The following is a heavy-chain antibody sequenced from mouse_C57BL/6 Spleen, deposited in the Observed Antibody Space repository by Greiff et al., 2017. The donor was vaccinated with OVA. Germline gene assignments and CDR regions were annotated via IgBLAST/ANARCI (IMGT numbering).Heavy chain of an antibody. V-gene: IGHV5-4*01. CDR1: GFTFSSYA. CDR3: ARDLNYGSSYDAMDY. J-gene: IGHJ4*01. Sequence: EVQLVESGGGLVKPGGSLKLSCAASGFTFSSYAMSWVRQTPEKRLEWVATISDGGSYTYYPDNVKGRFTISRDNAKNNLYLQMSHLKSEDTAMYYCARDLNYGSSYDAMDYWGQGTSVTVSS. CDR2: ISDGGSYT. D-gene: IGHD1-1*01.